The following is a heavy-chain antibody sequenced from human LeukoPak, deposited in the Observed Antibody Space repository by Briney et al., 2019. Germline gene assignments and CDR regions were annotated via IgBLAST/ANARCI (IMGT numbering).Heavy chain of an antibody. CDR3: ARDPYSSTWSYGMDV. V-gene: IGHV3-7*05. CDR2: IKQDGSEK. CDR1: GFTFSSYW. J-gene: IGHJ6*02. Sequence: GGSLRLSCAASGFTFSSYWMSWVRQALGKGLEWVANIKQDGSEKYYVDSVKGRFTISRDNAKNSLYLQMNTLRAEDTAVYYCARDPYSSTWSYGMDVWGQGTTVTVSS. D-gene: IGHD6-6*01.